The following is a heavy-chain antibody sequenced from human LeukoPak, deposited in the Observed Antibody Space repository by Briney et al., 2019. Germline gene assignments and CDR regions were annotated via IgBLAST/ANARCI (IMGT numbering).Heavy chain of an antibody. CDR3: ARSYVSDSSGYYLAAY. J-gene: IGHJ4*02. CDR1: GYTFVSYG. CDR2: IGAHNGNT. V-gene: IGHV1-18*01. D-gene: IGHD3-22*01. Sequence: ASVKVSCKASGYTFVSYGISWVRQAPGQGLEWMGWIGAHNGNTNYAQKFQGRVTMTTDTSTSTTYMELRRLRSDDTAVYYCARSYVSDSSGYYLAAYWGQGTLVTVSS.